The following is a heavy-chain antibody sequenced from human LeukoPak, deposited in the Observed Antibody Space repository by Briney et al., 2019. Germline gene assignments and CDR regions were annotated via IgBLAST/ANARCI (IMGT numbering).Heavy chain of an antibody. CDR1: AFTFSSYW. CDR3: AKYSYGMDV. Sequence: GGSLRLSCAASAFTFSSYWMHWVRQGPGKGLVWVARINSDGTTTSYADSVKGRFTISRDNARNTLYLQMNSLTADDTAVYYCAKYSYGMDVWGQGTTAAVSS. CDR2: INSDGTTT. V-gene: IGHV3-74*01. J-gene: IGHJ6*02.